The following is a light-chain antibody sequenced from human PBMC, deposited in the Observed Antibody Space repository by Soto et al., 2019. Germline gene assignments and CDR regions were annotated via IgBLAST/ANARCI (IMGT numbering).Light chain of an antibody. V-gene: IGKV3-20*01. CDR1: QIVSGSY. Sequence: EIVLTQSPGTLSLSPGERATLSCRANQIVSGSYLAWYQQKPGQAPRLLIYGASHRAAGIPDRFSGSGSGTDFTLTISRLEPEDFALYYCQHYGNSLTYTFGQGTKLEIK. CDR3: QHYGNSLTYT. J-gene: IGKJ2*01. CDR2: GAS.